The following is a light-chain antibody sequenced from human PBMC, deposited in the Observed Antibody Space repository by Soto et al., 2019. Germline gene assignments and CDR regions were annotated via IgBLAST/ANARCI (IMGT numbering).Light chain of an antibody. V-gene: IGKV1-9*01. CDR3: QQFNSYPFT. Sequence: EIQLTESPACLSGSVGERATLTCRASQGITTYLAWYQQKPGQAPKLLIYDASTLQSGVPSRFSGSGSGTEFTLTISSLHSEDSATYFCQQFNSYPFTFGGGTKVDIK. CDR1: QGITTY. CDR2: DAS. J-gene: IGKJ4*01.